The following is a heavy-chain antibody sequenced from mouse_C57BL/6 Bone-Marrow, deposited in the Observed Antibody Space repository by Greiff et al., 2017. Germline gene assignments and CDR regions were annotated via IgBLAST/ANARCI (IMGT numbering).Heavy chain of an antibody. CDR3: ARDRGDY. J-gene: IGHJ4*01. CDR1: GFTFSSYA. CDR2: ISDGGSYT. V-gene: IGHV5-4*01. Sequence: EVQGVEPGGGLVKPGGSLKLSCAASGFTFSSYAMSWVRQTPEKRLEWVATISDGGSYTYYPDHVQGRFTISRDNDKDNLYLQMSHLKSEDTAMYYCARDRGDYWGRGTSVTVSA.